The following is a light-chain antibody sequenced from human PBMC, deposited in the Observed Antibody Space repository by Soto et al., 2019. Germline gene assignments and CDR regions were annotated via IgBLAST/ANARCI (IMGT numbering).Light chain of an antibody. J-gene: IGKJ1*01. V-gene: IGKV1-5*03. CDR2: KAS. Sequence: DIQMTQSPSTLSASVGDRVTITCRASQSISSWLAWYQQKPGKAPKLLIYKASSLESGVPSWFSGSGTGIDFTLTICSLLLDDFVIDYCQQHNIILRFGLGTKVEIK. CDR1: QSISSW. CDR3: QQHNIILR.